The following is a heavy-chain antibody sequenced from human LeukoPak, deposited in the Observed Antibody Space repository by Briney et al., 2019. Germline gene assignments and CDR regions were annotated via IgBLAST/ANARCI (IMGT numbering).Heavy chain of an antibody. J-gene: IGHJ4*02. D-gene: IGHD3-10*01. CDR1: GFTFSSYE. CDR2: ISSSGSTI. CDR3: AKEGYYGSGSHIDY. Sequence: GGSLRLSCAASGFTFSSYEMNWVRQAPGKGLEWVSYISSSGSTIYYADSVKGRFTISRDNAKNSLYLQMNSLRAEDTAVYYCAKEGYYGSGSHIDYWGQGTLVTVSS. V-gene: IGHV3-48*03.